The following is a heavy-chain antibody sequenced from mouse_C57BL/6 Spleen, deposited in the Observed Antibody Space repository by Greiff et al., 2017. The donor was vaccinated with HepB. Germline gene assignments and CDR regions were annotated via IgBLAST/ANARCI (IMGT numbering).Heavy chain of an antibody. CDR3: ARAGIYYDSYYFDY. V-gene: IGHV1-80*01. CDR2: IYPGDGDT. CDR1: GYAFSSYW. D-gene: IGHD2-4*01. J-gene: IGHJ2*01. Sequence: VQLQQSGAELVKPGASVKISCKASGYAFSSYWMNWVKQRPGKGLEWIGQIYPGDGDTNYNGKFKGKATLTADKSSSTAYMQLSSLTSEDSAVYYCARAGIYYDSYYFDYWGQGTTLTVSS.